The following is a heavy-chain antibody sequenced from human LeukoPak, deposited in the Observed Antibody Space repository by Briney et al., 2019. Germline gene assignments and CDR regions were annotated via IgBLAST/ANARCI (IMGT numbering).Heavy chain of an antibody. V-gene: IGHV1-18*01. CDR3: ARDLGIVVAANWFDP. CDR2: ISAYNGNT. Sequence: ASVKVSCKASGGTFSSYAISWVRQAPGQGLEWMGWISAYNGNTNYAQKLQGRVTMTTDTSTSTAYMELRSLRSDDTAVYYCARDLGIVVAANWFDPWGQGTLVTVSS. D-gene: IGHD2-2*01. CDR1: GGTFSSYA. J-gene: IGHJ5*02.